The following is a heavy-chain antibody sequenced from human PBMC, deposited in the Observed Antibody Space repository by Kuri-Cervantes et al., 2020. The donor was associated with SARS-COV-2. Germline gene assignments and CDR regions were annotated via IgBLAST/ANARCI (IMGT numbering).Heavy chain of an antibody. CDR3: VRDGAEIAVHNWFDP. CDR1: GYTFTSYG. V-gene: IGHV1-18*01. J-gene: IGHJ5*02. CDR2: ISAYNGNT. Sequence: ASEKVSCKASGYTFTSYGISWVRQAPGQGLEWMGWISAYNGNTNYTQKLQGRVTMTTDTSTSTAYMELRSLRSDDSAVYYCVRDGAEIAVHNWFDPWGQGTLVTVSS. D-gene: IGHD5-24*01.